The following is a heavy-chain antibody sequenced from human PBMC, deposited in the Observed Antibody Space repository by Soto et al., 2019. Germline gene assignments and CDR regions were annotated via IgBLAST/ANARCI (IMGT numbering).Heavy chain of an antibody. J-gene: IGHJ4*02. Sequence: QVQLVQSGAEVKKPGASVKVSCKASGYTFTSYGISWVRQAPGQGLEWMGWISAYNGNTNYAQKLQGRVTMTTDTPTSTAYMELRSRRSDDTAVYYCAREGCSGGSCYPARLGYWGQGTLVTVSS. CDR1: GYTFTSYG. CDR3: AREGCSGGSCYPARLGY. D-gene: IGHD2-15*01. V-gene: IGHV1-18*01. CDR2: ISAYNGNT.